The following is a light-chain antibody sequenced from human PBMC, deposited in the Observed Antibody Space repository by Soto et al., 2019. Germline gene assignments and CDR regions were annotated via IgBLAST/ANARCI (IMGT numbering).Light chain of an antibody. Sequence: QSALTQPTSASGSPGQSVTISCTGTSSDVGGYNYVSWYQQHPGKAPKLMIYDVSKRPSGVPDRFSGSKSGNTASLTVSGLQAEDEADYYCSSYAGSNGVVFGGGTKLTVL. J-gene: IGLJ2*01. CDR2: DVS. CDR1: SSDVGGYNY. V-gene: IGLV2-8*01. CDR3: SSYAGSNGVV.